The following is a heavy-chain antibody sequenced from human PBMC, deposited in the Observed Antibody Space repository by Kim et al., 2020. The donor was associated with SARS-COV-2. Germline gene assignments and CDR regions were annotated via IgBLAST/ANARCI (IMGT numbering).Heavy chain of an antibody. CDR3: VIEPAL. J-gene: IGHJ4*02. CDR1: GLSFSDYS. CDR2: INSDGTSI. Sequence: GGSMRLSCEASGLSFSDYSMTWIRQAQGKVLEWLAYINSDGTSIKYADSLNGRFTIYRDNAKKLLSLQMNSLTPEDTGVYDVVIEPALCGQGTLATLS. V-gene: IGHV3-11*01.